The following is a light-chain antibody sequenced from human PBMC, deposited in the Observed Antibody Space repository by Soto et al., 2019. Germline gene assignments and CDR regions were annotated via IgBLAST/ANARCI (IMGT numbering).Light chain of an antibody. CDR1: SSDVGTHNS. CDR2: DVS. V-gene: IGLV2-14*03. J-gene: IGLJ2*01. CDR3: SSEGRSSTHVT. Sequence: QSALTQPASVSGSPGQSITITCTGTSSDVGTHNSVSWYQQHPGKAPKLMIYDVSYRPSGVSNRFSGSKSGNTASLTISGLQAEDEAKYYCSSEGRSSTHVTFGGGTQLTVL.